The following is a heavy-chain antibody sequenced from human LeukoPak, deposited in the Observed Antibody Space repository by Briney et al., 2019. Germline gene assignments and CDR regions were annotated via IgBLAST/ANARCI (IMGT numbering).Heavy chain of an antibody. CDR1: GYTFTGYY. D-gene: IGHD3-9*01. J-gene: IGHJ4*02. V-gene: IGHV1-2*02. CDR3: ARDGRIRYFDWLLSSEFDY. Sequence: APVKVSCKASGYTFTGYYMHWVRQAPGQGLEWMGWINPNSGGTNYAQKFQGRVTMTRDTSISTAYMELSRLRSDDTAVYYCARDGRIRYFDWLLSSEFDYWGQGTLVTVSS. CDR2: INPNSGGT.